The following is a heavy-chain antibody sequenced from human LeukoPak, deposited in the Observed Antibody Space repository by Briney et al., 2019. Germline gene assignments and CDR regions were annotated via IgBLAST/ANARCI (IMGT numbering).Heavy chain of an antibody. V-gene: IGHV1-2*02. CDR2: INPNSGGT. D-gene: IGHD3-22*01. Sequence: ASVKVSCKSSGYTFTGYYMQWLRQAPGQGLEWMGWINPNSGGTKYAQKFQGRVTMTRDTSITTAYMELSRLRSDDTAVYYCAGDPGSGYYSNNFDYWGQGTLVTVSS. J-gene: IGHJ4*02. CDR3: AGDPGSGYYSNNFDY. CDR1: GYTFTGYY.